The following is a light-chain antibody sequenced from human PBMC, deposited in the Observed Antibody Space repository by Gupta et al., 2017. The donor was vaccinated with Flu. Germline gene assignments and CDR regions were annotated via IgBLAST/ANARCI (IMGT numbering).Light chain of an antibody. V-gene: IGKV3-20*01. Sequence: EIVLTQSPGTLSLSPGERATLSCRASQSVGSSYLAWYQQKPGQAPRLLIYGTSTRATGIPDRFSGSGSGTDFTLTISRLEPEDIAGYYCQHYGTFGQGTRLEIK. CDR1: QSVGSSY. CDR2: GTS. J-gene: IGKJ5*01. CDR3: QHYGT.